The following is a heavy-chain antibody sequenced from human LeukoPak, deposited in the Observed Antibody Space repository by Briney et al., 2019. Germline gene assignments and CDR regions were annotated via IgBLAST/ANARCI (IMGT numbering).Heavy chain of an antibody. CDR2: ISFDGSYK. J-gene: IGHJ6*02. CDR1: GFTFSNYG. Sequence: PGRSLRLSCAASGFTFSNYGVHWVRQAPGKGLEWVAVISFDGSYKHYADSVEGRFTMSRDNLKNTLSLQMNSLRAEDTAVYYCAKDTAVATTGYSYSYGLDVWGQGTTVTVS. V-gene: IGHV3-30*18. D-gene: IGHD5-12*01. CDR3: AKDTAVATTGYSYSYGLDV.